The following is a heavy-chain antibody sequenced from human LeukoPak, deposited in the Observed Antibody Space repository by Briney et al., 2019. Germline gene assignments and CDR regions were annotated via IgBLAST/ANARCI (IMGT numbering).Heavy chain of an antibody. V-gene: IGHV3-48*03. J-gene: IGHJ4*02. D-gene: IGHD1-7*01. CDR3: ARGGSNYVFNY. Sequence: GGSLSLSCAASGFTLNIYDMNCVPGAPGRGLGCLAYIPSSGSTIYYADYVKGRFTISRDNAKNSLYLKMNRLRAEETAVYYCARGGSNYVFNYWGQGTLVTVSS. CDR1: GFTLNIYD. CDR2: IPSSGSTI.